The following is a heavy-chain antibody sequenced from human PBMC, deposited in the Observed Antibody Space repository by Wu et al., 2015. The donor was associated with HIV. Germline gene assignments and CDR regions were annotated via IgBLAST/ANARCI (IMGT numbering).Heavy chain of an antibody. V-gene: IGHV1-2*02. Sequence: ASVKVSCKASGYIFTGYYTHWVRQAPGQGLEWMGWMNPKNGDTSYAQKFQGRATMTRDTSISTAYMELSRLRSDDTAVYYCASGFRDKWYFDLWGRGTLVTVS. D-gene: IGHD3-10*01. CDR2: MNPKNGDT. J-gene: IGHJ2*01. CDR3: ASGFRDKWYFDL. CDR1: GYIFTGYY.